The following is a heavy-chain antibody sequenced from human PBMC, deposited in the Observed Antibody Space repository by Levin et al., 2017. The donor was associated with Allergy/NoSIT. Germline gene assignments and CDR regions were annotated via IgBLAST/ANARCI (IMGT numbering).Heavy chain of an antibody. D-gene: IGHD6-13*01. J-gene: IGHJ4*02. V-gene: IGHV1-18*01. CDR1: GYTFTSYG. CDR3: ARDRRTSNDRNYSSSWR. Sequence: WASVKVSCKASGYTFTSYGISWVRQAPGQGLEWMGWISAYNGNTNYAQKLQGRVTMTTDTSTSTAYMELRSLRSDDTAVYYCARDRRTSNDRNYSSSWRWGQGTLVTVSS. CDR2: ISAYNGNT.